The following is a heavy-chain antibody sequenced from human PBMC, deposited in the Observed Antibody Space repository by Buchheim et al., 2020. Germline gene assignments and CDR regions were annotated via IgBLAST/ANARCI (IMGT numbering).Heavy chain of an antibody. D-gene: IGHD6-6*01. CDR2: INYSGSA. CDR3: AREYSTSSGPSFDY. Sequence: QLQLQESGPGLVKPSETLSLICSVSGGSISSRGYYWGWIRQPPGKGLEWIGSINYSGSAYYNPSLKSRVTISVAPSKNLFSLKLTSMTAADTAVYYCAREYSTSSGPSFDYWGQGTL. CDR1: GGSISSRGYY. J-gene: IGHJ4*02. V-gene: IGHV4-39*07.